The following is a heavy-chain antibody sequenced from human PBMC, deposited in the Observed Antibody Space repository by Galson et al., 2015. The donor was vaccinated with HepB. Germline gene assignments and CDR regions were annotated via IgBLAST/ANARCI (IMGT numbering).Heavy chain of an antibody. V-gene: IGHV3-66*02. CDR1: GFTVSSNY. CDR3: AKRGVGASTNAFDI. Sequence: SLRLSCAASGFTVSSNYMSWVRQAPGKGLEWVSVIYSGGSTYYADSVKGRFTISRDNSKNTLYLQMNSLRAEDTAVYYCAKRGVGASTNAFDIWGQGTMVTVSS. D-gene: IGHD1-26*01. J-gene: IGHJ3*02. CDR2: IYSGGST.